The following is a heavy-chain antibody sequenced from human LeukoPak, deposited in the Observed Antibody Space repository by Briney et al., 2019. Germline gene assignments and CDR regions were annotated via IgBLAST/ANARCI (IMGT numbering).Heavy chain of an antibody. V-gene: IGHV4-61*02. CDR3: ARDQGEKSAYYDILTGYYAFDI. Sequence: SETLSLTCTVSGGSISSGSYYWSWIRQRAGKGLEWIGRIYSSGSTNYNPSLKSRVTISVDTSKNQFSLKLSSVTAADTAVYYCARDQGEKSAYYDILTGYYAFDIWGQGTMVTVSS. J-gene: IGHJ3*02. D-gene: IGHD3-9*01. CDR2: IYSSGST. CDR1: GGSISSGSYY.